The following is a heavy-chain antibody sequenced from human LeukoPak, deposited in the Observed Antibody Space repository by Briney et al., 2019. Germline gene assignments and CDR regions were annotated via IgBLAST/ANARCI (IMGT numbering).Heavy chain of an antibody. Sequence: SETLSLTCTVSGGSISSGGYYWSWIRQHPGKGLEWIGYIYYSGSTYYNPSLKSRVTISVDTSKNQFSLKLSSVTAADTAVYYCARDCRNWGSFDYWGQGTLVTVSS. CDR3: ARDCRNWGSFDY. CDR1: GGSISSGGYY. J-gene: IGHJ4*02. CDR2: IYYSGST. V-gene: IGHV4-31*03. D-gene: IGHD3-16*01.